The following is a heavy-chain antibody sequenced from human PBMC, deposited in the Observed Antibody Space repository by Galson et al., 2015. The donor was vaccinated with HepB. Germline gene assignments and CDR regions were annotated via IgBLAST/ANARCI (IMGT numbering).Heavy chain of an antibody. CDR1: GGSISSYY. Sequence: ATLSLTCTVSGGSISSYYWSWIRQPPGKGLEWIGYIYYSGSTNYNPSLKSRVTISVDTSKNQFSLKLSSVTAADTAVYYCARDRKQWLVHRSVVSWYFDLWGRGTLVTVSS. CDR3: ARDRKQWLVHRSVVSWYFDL. D-gene: IGHD6-19*01. J-gene: IGHJ2*01. V-gene: IGHV4-59*01. CDR2: IYYSGST.